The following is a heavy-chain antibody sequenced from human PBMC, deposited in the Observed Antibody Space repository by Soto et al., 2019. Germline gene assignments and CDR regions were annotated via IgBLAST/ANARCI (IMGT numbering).Heavy chain of an antibody. V-gene: IGHV3-64*01. CDR1: GFTFSSYA. CDR2: INNNGGST. J-gene: IGHJ4*02. D-gene: IGHD6-13*01. CDR3: PTTIAAAGGYYFNY. Sequence: EVQLVESGGGLVQPGGSLRLSCAASGFTFSSYAMHWVRQAPGKGLEYVSTINNNGGSTYYANSVKGRFTISRDNSKNTLYLQMGSLSAEDMAVYYCPTTIAAAGGYYFNYWGQGTLVTVSS.